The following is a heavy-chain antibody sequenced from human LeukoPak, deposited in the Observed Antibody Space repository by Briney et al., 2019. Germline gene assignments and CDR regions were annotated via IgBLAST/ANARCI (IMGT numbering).Heavy chain of an antibody. CDR1: GYTFTIYG. Sequence: ASVKVSCKASGYTFTIYGISWVRQAPGQGLEWMGWISAYNGNTTYAQKLQGRVTMTTDTSTSTAYMELRSLRSDDTAVYYCARDLGYYGSGSYEYWGQGTLVTVSS. J-gene: IGHJ4*02. CDR2: ISAYNGNT. D-gene: IGHD3-10*01. CDR3: ARDLGYYGSGSYEY. V-gene: IGHV1-18*01.